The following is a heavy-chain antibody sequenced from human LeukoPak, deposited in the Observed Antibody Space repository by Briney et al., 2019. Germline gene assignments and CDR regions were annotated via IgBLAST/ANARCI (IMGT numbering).Heavy chain of an antibody. J-gene: IGHJ4*02. Sequence: GGSLRLSCVGSGFSLSTYGMNWVRQAPGKGLEWVSSIGATSGFTYYADSVKGRFIISRDNAKNSVYLQMNGLRVEDTAVYYCARDGYTGYVRRGFAYYWGQGTLVTVSS. CDR3: ARDGYTGYVRRGFAYY. D-gene: IGHD5-12*01. V-gene: IGHV3-21*01. CDR2: IGATSGFT. CDR1: GFSLSTYG.